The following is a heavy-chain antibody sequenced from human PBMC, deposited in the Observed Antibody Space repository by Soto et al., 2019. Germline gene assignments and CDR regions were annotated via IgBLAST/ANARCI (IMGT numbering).Heavy chain of an antibody. J-gene: IGHJ4*02. CDR2: ISWNSGSI. CDR3: AKDSDLGYCSGGSCYSGGLFDY. CDR1: GFTFDDYA. V-gene: IGHV3-9*01. D-gene: IGHD2-15*01. Sequence: GGSLRLSCAASGFTFDDYAMHWVRQAPGKGLEWVSGISWNSGSIGYTDSVKGRFTISRDNAKNSLYLQMNSLRAEDTALYYCAKDSDLGYCSGGSCYSGGLFDYWGQGTLVTVSS.